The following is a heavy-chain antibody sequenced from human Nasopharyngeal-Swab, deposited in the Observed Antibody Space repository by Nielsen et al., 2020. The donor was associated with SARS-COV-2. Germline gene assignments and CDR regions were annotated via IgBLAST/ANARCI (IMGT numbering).Heavy chain of an antibody. CDR3: ARRNSEGGMADAFEI. CDR2: IYPGDSDP. CDR1: RYSFSSYW. Sequence: GESLKIPCWGSRYSFSSYWIGWVRQRPGNVLEWMGVIYPGDSDPRYRPYFQGQVTISVDKSITTAYLQWSSLKASDTAMYYCARRNSEGGMADAFEIWGQGTMVTVSS. D-gene: IGHD2/OR15-2a*01. J-gene: IGHJ3*02. V-gene: IGHV5-51*01.